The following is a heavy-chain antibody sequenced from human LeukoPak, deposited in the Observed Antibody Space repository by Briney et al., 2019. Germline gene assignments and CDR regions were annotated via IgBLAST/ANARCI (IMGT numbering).Heavy chain of an antibody. D-gene: IGHD5-12*01. CDR3: ARAGYSGYDYYYYYYGMDV. CDR2: INSDGSST. V-gene: IGHV3-74*01. J-gene: IGHJ6*02. Sequence: PGGSLRLSCAASGFTFSSYWMHWVRQAPGKGLVWVSRINSDGSSTSYADSVKGRFTISRDNAKNTLYLQMNSLRAEDTAVYYCARAGYSGYDYYYYYYGMDVWGQGTTVTVSS. CDR1: GFTFSSYW.